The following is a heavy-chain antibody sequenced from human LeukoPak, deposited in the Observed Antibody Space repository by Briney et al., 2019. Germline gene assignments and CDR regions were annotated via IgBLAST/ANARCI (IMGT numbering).Heavy chain of an antibody. CDR1: GFTFSSYA. Sequence: GGSLRLSCAASGFTFSSYAMSWVRQAPGKGLEWVSAISGSGGSTYYADSVKGRFTISRDNSKNTLYLQMNSLRAEDTAVYYCAGAVAGVDFQHWGQGTLVTVSS. CDR3: AGAVAGVDFQH. J-gene: IGHJ1*01. V-gene: IGHV3-23*01. CDR2: ISGSGGST. D-gene: IGHD6-19*01.